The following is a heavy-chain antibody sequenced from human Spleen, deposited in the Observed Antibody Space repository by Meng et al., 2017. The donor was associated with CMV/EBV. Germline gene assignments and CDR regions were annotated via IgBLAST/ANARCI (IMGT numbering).Heavy chain of an antibody. J-gene: IGHJ4*02. Sequence: SGYTFTSYDSIWVRQAPGQGLEWMGWISAYNGNTNFAQKLQGRVTMTTDTSTSTAYMELRSLRSDDTAVYYCARDTGRGIAVAGTEFWGQGTLVTVSS. D-gene: IGHD6-19*01. CDR3: ARDTGRGIAVAGTEF. CDR2: ISAYNGNT. V-gene: IGHV1-18*01. CDR1: GYTFTSYD.